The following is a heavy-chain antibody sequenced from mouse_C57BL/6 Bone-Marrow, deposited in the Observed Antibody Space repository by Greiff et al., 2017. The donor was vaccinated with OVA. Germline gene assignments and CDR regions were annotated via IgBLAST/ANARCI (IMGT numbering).Heavy chain of an antibody. CDR1: GYAFTNYL. Sequence: QVQLQQSGAELVRPGTSVKVSCKASGYAFTNYLIEWVKQRPGQGLEWIGVINPGSGGTNYNEKFKGKATLTADKSSSTAYMQLSSLTSEDSAVYFCARVEGERAWFAYWGQGTLVTVSA. J-gene: IGHJ3*01. CDR3: ARVEGERAWFAY. V-gene: IGHV1-54*01. CDR2: INPGSGGT.